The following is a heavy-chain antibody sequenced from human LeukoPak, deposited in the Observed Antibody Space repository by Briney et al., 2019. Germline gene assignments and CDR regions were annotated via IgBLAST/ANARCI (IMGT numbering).Heavy chain of an antibody. V-gene: IGHV4-59*11. Sequence: SETLSLTCTVSGGSISGQYWSLIRQPPGKGLEWIGYIYYTGITKYNPSLKSRVTISVDTSKNQFSLRLTSVAAADTAVYYCARVSFHYHSGNYGWYFDSWGQGTLVTVSS. CDR1: GGSISGQY. J-gene: IGHJ4*02. CDR3: ARVSFHYHSGNYGWYFDS. CDR2: IYYTGIT. D-gene: IGHD3-10*01.